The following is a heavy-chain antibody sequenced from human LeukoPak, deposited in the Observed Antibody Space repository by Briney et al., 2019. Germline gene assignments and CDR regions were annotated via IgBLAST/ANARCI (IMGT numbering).Heavy chain of an antibody. CDR2: ISSDGSST. V-gene: IGHV3-74*01. CDR1: GFSFSSYW. CDR3: ARVRSGYYFDY. J-gene: IGHJ4*02. D-gene: IGHD2-21*01. Sequence: PGWSLRLSCAASGFSFSSYWMDWVRQAPGKGLVWVSRISSDGSSTYYADSVEGRFTISRDNAKNTLYLQMNSLRAEDTAVYYCARVRSGYYFDYWGQGTLVTVSS.